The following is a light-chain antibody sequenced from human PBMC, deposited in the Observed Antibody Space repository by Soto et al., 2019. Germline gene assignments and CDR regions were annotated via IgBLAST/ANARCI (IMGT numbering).Light chain of an antibody. CDR2: DAS. J-gene: IGKJ3*01. CDR1: QSVSSDY. V-gene: IGKV3D-20*02. Sequence: EIVLTQSPGTLSLAPGERATLSCRASQSVSSDYLAWYQQKPGQSPRLLIYDASNRATGIPVRFSGSGSGTDFTLTISSLEPEDFAVYYCQQRSTWPPFSFGPGTKVDIK. CDR3: QQRSTWPPFS.